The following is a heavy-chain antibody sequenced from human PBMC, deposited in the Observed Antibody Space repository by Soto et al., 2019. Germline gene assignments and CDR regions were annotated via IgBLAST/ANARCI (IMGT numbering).Heavy chain of an antibody. CDR3: AKDRQFRSYYESAGHYND. V-gene: IGHV3-23*01. CDR1: GFTFRNQD. Sequence: EVQLLESGGGLVQPGGSLRLTCVGSGFTFRNQDMRWVRQDPGKGLEWVSGISGRGGVTYYADSVKGRFTISRDNSKNTLYLQMNNLRANDTAVYYCAKDRQFRSYYESAGHYNDWGQGTLVTVSS. CDR2: ISGRGGVT. D-gene: IGHD3-22*01. J-gene: IGHJ4*02.